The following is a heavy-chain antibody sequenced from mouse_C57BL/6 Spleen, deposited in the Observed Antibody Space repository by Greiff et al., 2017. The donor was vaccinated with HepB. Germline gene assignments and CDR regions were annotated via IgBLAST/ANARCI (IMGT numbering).Heavy chain of an antibody. CDR2: IDPSDSET. CDR3: ARTYYSNPYYFDY. D-gene: IGHD2-5*01. CDR1: GYTFTSYW. J-gene: IGHJ2*01. Sequence: QVQLQQPGAELVRPGSSVKLSCKASGYTFTSYWMHWVKQRPIQGLEWIGNIDPSDSETHYNQKFKDKATLTVDKSSSTAYMQLSSLTSEDSAVYYCARTYYSNPYYFDYWGQGTTLTVSS. V-gene: IGHV1-52*01.